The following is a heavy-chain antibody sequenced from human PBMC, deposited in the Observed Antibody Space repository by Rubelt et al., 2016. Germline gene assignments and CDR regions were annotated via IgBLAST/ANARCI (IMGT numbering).Heavy chain of an antibody. V-gene: IGHV4-39*07. D-gene: IGHD3-22*01. J-gene: IGHJ4*02. CDR1: GGSISSSSYY. CDR2: INHSGST. Sequence: QLQLQESGPGLVKPSETLSLTCTVSGGSISSSSYYWGWIRQPPGKGLEWIGEINHSGSTNYNPSLKSRVTISVDTSKNQFSLKLSSVTAADTAVYYCARGRRYYYDSSGYYYFDYWGQGTLVTVSS. CDR3: ARGRRYYYDSSGYYYFDY.